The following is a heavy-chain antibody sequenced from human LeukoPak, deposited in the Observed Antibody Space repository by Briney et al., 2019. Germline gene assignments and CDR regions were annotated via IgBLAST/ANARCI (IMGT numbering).Heavy chain of an antibody. CDR2: ISSSGSTI. D-gene: IGHD4-11*01. J-gene: IGHJ3*02. Sequence: PGGSLRLSCAASGFTFSDYYMSWIRQAPGKGLEWFSYISSSGSTIYYADSVKGRFTISRDNAKNSLYLQMNSLRAEDTAVYYCARRTTVTSGAFDIWGQGTMVTVSS. CDR3: ARRTTVTSGAFDI. V-gene: IGHV3-11*01. CDR1: GFTFSDYY.